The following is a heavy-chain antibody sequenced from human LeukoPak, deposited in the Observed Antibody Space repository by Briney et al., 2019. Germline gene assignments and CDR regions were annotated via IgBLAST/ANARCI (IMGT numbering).Heavy chain of an antibody. D-gene: IGHD6-19*01. J-gene: IGHJ4*02. CDR3: ARRANPTYSSGWYVDY. V-gene: IGHV5-51*01. CDR1: GYSFTSCW. CDR2: IYPGDSDT. Sequence: GESLKSSCKGSGYSFTSCWIGWLRQMPGKGLEWMGTIYPGDSDTRYSPSFQGQVTISADKSISTAYLQWSSLKASDTAMYYCARRANPTYSSGWYVDYGGQGTLVTVSS.